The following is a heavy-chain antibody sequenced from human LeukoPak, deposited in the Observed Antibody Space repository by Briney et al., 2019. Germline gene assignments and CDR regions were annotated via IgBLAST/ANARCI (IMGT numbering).Heavy chain of an antibody. CDR1: GFTLSNYW. Sequence: GGSLRLSCAASGFTLSNYWMHWVRQVPGKGLVWVSRINSDGRTTTYADSVKGRFTISRDNAKNSLYLQMNSLRAEDTAVYYCARGHRATGYWGQGTLVTVSS. V-gene: IGHV3-74*03. CDR3: ARGHRATGY. J-gene: IGHJ4*02. CDR2: INSDGRTT.